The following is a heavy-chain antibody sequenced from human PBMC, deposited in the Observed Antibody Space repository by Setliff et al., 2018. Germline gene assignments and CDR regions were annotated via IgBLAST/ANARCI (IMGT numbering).Heavy chain of an antibody. CDR3: ARLHPGYSSGWPEFDP. D-gene: IGHD6-19*01. CDR2: IYPGDSDT. V-gene: IGHV5-51*01. CDR1: GYSFTSYW. Sequence: GESLKISCKGSGYSFTSYWIGWVRQMPGKGLEWMGIIYPGDSDTRYSPSFQGQVTISADKSISTAYLQWSSLKASDTAMYYCARLHPGYSSGWPEFDPWGQGTLVTVSS. J-gene: IGHJ5*02.